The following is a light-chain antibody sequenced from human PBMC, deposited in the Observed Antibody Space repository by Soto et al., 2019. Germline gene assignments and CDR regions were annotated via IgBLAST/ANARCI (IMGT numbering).Light chain of an antibody. CDR3: QQYGSSLFT. CDR2: GAS. CDR1: QSVSSSY. V-gene: IGKV3-20*01. Sequence: EIVLTQSPGTLSLSPGERATLSCRASQSVSSSYLAWYQQKPGQAPRLLIYGASSRATGIPDRFSGSGSGTYFTLTISILEPEDFAVYYCQQYGSSLFTFGPWTKVDIK. J-gene: IGKJ3*01.